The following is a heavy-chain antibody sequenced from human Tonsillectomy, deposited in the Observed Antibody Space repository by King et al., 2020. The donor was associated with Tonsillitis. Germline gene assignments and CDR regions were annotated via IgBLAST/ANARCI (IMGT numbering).Heavy chain of an antibody. CDR3: ARGAPQYYECYLVGQNWFDP. Sequence: QLVQSGDEVKKPGASVTVSCKTSGYTFTSYDFNWVRQATGQGLEWMGWMNPNSGNTGYAQKFQGRVTMTRNTSISTAYMELSSLRSEDTAVYYCARGAPQYYECYLVGQNWFDPWGQGTLVTVSS. CDR2: MNPNSGNT. D-gene: IGHD3-3*01. V-gene: IGHV1-8*01. J-gene: IGHJ5*02. CDR1: GYTFTSYD.